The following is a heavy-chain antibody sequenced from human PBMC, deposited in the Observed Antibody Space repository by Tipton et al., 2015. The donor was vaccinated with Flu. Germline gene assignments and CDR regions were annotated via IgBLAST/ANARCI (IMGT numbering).Heavy chain of an antibody. Sequence: QLVQSGAEVKKPGASVKVSCKASGYTFTGYYMHWVRQAPGQGLEWMGRINPNSGGTNYAQKFQGRVTMTRDTSISTAYMELSRLISDGTAVYYCARTSLLIAIFGLLNFGRAAFDIWGQGTMFPVSS. D-gene: IGHD3-3*01. V-gene: IGHV1-2*06. CDR3: ARTSLLIAIFGLLNFGRAAFDI. CDR2: INPNSGGT. J-gene: IGHJ3*02. CDR1: GYTFTGYY.